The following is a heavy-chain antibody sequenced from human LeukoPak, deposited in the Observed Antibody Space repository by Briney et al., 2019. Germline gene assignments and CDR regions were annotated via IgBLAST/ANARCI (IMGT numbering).Heavy chain of an antibody. CDR3: ARENQVSAAIFGLDY. V-gene: IGHV3-11*04. D-gene: IGHD3/OR15-3a*01. CDR1: GFTFSDYY. J-gene: IGHJ4*02. Sequence: GGSLRLSCAASGFTFSDYYMSWIRQAPGKGLEWVSSISSSGSTIYYADSVKGRFTISRDNAKNSLYLQMNSLRAEDTAVYYCARENQVSAAIFGLDYWGQGTLVTVSS. CDR2: ISSSGSTI.